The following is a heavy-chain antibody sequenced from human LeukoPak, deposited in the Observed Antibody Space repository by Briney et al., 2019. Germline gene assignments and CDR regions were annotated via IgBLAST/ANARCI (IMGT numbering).Heavy chain of an antibody. CDR3: AKRAVGVAYYFDS. CDR2: ISGSGGST. V-gene: IGHV3-23*01. J-gene: IGHJ4*02. Sequence: GGSLRLSCAASGFTFSSHAMSWVRQAPGKRLEWVSAISGSGGSTFYADSVKGRFTISRDNSKNTLYLQMNSLRAEDTAVYYCAKRAVGVAYYFDSWGQGTLVTVSS. CDR1: GFTFSSHA. D-gene: IGHD1-26*01.